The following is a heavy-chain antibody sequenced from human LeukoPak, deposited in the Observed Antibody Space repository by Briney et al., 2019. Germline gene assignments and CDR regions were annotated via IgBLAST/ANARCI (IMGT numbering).Heavy chain of an antibody. Sequence: PGGSLRLSCVASGFDFYTYWMTWVRQAPGKGLEWVANIKEDGSEKYYVDSVKGRFSISRDNAKNSLFLQMNSLRDGDTGVYYCATGSGWHDYWGRGTLVTVSS. CDR1: GFDFYTYW. V-gene: IGHV3-7*01. CDR3: ATGSGWHDY. J-gene: IGHJ4*02. CDR2: IKEDGSEK. D-gene: IGHD6-19*01.